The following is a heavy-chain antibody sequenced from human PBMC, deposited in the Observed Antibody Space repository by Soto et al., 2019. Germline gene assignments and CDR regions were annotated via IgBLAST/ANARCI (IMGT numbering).Heavy chain of an antibody. CDR2: IYSGGST. D-gene: IGHD6-19*01. J-gene: IGHJ6*02. CDR1: GFTVSSNY. CDR3: ARDPSSGWYGYYYYGMDV. V-gene: IGHV3-53*01. Sequence: GGSLRLSWAAAGFTVSSNYMSWVRQAPGKGLGWVSVIYSGGSTYYADSVKGRFTISRDNSKNTLYLQMNSLRAEDTAVYYCARDPSSGWYGYYYYGMDVWGQGTTVTVSS.